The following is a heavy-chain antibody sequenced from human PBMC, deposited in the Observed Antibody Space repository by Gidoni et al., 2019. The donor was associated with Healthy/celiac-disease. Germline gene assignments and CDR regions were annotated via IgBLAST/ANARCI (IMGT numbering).Heavy chain of an antibody. Sequence: QVQLVESGGGVVQPGRSLRLSCAASGFTCSSYGLHWVRQAPGKGLEWVSVIAYDGSNKYYADSVKGRFTISRDNSKNTLYLQMNSLRAEDTAVYYCAKDTPYYYDSSAPAMGDYWGQGTLVTVSS. CDR1: GFTCSSYG. CDR3: AKDTPYYYDSSAPAMGDY. V-gene: IGHV3-30*18. D-gene: IGHD3-22*01. J-gene: IGHJ4*02. CDR2: IAYDGSNK.